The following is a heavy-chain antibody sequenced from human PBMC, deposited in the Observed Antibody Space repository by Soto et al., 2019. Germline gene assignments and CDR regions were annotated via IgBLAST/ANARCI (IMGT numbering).Heavy chain of an antibody. J-gene: IGHJ4*02. D-gene: IGHD6-19*01. CDR3: AKDNGSGWYATFDY. Sequence: GGSLRLSCAASGFTFISYGMHLVRHAPGKGLEWVAVISYDGSNKYYADSVKGRFTISRDNSKNTLYLQMNSLRAEDTAVYYCAKDNGSGWYATFDYWGQGTLVTVSS. CDR1: GFTFISYG. CDR2: ISYDGSNK. V-gene: IGHV3-30*18.